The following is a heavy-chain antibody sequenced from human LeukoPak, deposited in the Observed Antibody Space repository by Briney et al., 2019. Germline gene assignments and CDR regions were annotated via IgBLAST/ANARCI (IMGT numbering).Heavy chain of an antibody. Sequence: PSETLSLTCTVSGGSISSSSYYWGWIRQPPGKGLEWIGSIYYSGSTYYNPSLKSRVTIPVDTSKNQFSLKLSSVTAADTAVYYCARRPTVFGVVINDYFDYWGQGTLVTVSS. J-gene: IGHJ4*02. CDR3: ARRPTVFGVVINDYFDY. CDR1: GGSISSSSYY. CDR2: IYYSGST. V-gene: IGHV4-39*01. D-gene: IGHD3-3*01.